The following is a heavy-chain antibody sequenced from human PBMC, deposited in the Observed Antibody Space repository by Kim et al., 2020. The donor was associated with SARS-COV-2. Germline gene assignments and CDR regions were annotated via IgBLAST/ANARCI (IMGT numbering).Heavy chain of an antibody. J-gene: IGHJ4*02. CDR3: ARERGAAGIDY. D-gene: IGHD6-13*01. Sequence: THNPSLRSRVTISVDTSKNQFSLKRGSVTAADTAVYYCARERGAAGIDYWGQGTLVTVSS. V-gene: IGHV4-34*01.